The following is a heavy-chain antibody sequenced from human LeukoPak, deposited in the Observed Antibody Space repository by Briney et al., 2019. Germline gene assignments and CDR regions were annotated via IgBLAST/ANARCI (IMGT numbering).Heavy chain of an antibody. CDR3: ARDPSAVAANTYG. D-gene: IGHD4/OR15-4a*01. CDR1: GFTVGNNY. Sequence: GGSLRLSCAASGFTVGNNYMRWVRQAPWKGLEWVSVIYSGGDTYYADSVKGRFTISRDSSKNTLYLQMNSLRAEDTAMYYCARDPSAVAANTYGWGQGTQVAVSS. J-gene: IGHJ4*02. V-gene: IGHV3-66*01. CDR2: IYSGGDT.